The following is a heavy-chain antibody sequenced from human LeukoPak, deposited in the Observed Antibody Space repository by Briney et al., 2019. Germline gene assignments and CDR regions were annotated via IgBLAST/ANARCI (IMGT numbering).Heavy chain of an antibody. V-gene: IGHV3-30-3*01. CDR1: GFTFSRHA. CDR3: ARDTPGLGMDV. Sequence: GGSLRLSCEASGFTFSRHAMHWVRQAPGKGLEWLAVITYDGNHKFFADSVKGRFTISRDNAKNSLYLQMNSLRAEDTAVYYCARDTPGLGMDVWGQGTTVTVSS. J-gene: IGHJ6*02. CDR2: ITYDGNHK.